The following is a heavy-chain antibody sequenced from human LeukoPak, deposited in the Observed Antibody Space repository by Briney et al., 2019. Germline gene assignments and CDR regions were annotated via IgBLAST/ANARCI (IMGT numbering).Heavy chain of an antibody. CDR3: ARVGVQLWFTEGGWFDP. D-gene: IGHD5-18*01. J-gene: IGHJ5*02. Sequence: SQTLSLTCTVSGGSISSSNWWSWVRQPPGKGLEWIGYIYYSGSTNYNPSLKSRVTISVDTSKNQFSLKLSSVTAADTAVYYCARVGVQLWFTEGGWFDPWGQGTLVTVSS. V-gene: IGHV4-4*02. CDR2: IYYSGST. CDR1: GGSISSSNW.